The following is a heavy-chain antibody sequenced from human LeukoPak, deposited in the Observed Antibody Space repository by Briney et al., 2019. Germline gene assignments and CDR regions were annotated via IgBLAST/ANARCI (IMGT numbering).Heavy chain of an antibody. J-gene: IGHJ4*02. V-gene: IGHV3-73*01. Sequence: GGPLRLSCAASGFTFSGSAMYWVRQASGKGLEWVGRIRSKANSYATAYAASVKGRFTISRDDSKNTAYLQMNSLKTEDTAVYYCTRGSSGYPDYWGQGTLVTVSS. CDR3: TRGSSGYPDY. CDR2: IRSKANSYAT. CDR1: GFTFSGSA. D-gene: IGHD3-22*01.